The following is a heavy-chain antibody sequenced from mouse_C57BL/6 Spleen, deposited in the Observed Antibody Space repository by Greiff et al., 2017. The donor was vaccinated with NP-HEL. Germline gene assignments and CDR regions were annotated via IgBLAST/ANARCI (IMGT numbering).Heavy chain of an antibody. Sequence: VHVKQSGTVLARPGASVKMSCKTSGYTFTSYWMHWVKQRPGQGLEWIGAIYPGNSDTSYNQKFKGKAKLTAVTSASTAYMELSSLTNEDSAVYYCTRSREGGFYYAMDYWGQGTSVTVSS. CDR3: TRSREGGFYYAMDY. J-gene: IGHJ4*01. V-gene: IGHV1-5*01. CDR1: GYTFTSYW. CDR2: IYPGNSDT.